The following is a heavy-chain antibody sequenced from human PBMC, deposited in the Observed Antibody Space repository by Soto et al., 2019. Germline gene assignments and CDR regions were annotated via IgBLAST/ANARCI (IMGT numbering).Heavy chain of an antibody. V-gene: IGHV3-30*18. CDR1: GVTFTIYD. D-gene: IGHD3-22*01. CDR2: ISYDGSNK. J-gene: IGHJ5*02. Sequence: GGSLRLTCAAPGVTFTIYDMHWVRQAPGKGLEWVAVISYDGSNKYYADSVKGRFTISRDNSKNTLYLQMNSLIAEDTAVYYCAKDDSSGYTPLDWFEPWGPGSLVTVSS. CDR3: AKDDSSGYTPLDWFEP.